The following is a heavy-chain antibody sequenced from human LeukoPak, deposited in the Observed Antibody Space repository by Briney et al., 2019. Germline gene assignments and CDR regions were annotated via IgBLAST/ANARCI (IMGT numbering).Heavy chain of an antibody. CDR1: GVTSRTYG. CDR3: VKERGDHFEAFDI. D-gene: IGHD3-10*01. V-gene: IGHV3-30*02. J-gene: IGHJ3*02. CDR2: IRYDGSSK. Sequence: PGGSLRLSCAASGVTSRTYGMSWVRQAPGKGLEWGAFIRYDGSSKYYADSVRGRFTISRDSSRNTVYLQMNSLRAEDTAVYYCVKERGDHFEAFDIWGLGTMVTVSS.